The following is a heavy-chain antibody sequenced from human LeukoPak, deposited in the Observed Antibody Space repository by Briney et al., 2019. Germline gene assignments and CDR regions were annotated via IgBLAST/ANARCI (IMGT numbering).Heavy chain of an antibody. CDR2: IYNSGST. J-gene: IGHJ6*03. V-gene: IGHV4-38-2*02. Sequence: PSETLSLTCTVSGYSISSGYYWGWIRQPPGKGLEWIGSIYNSGSTYYNPPLKSRVTISVDTSKNQFSLKLSSVTAADTAVYYCARGRQLWPAPYYYMDVWGKGTTVTVSS. CDR3: ARGRQLWPAPYYYMDV. D-gene: IGHD5-18*01. CDR1: GYSISSGYY.